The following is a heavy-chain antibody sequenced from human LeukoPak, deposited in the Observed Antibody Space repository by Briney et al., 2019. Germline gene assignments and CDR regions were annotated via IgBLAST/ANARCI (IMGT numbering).Heavy chain of an antibody. J-gene: IGHJ4*02. D-gene: IGHD5-24*01. Sequence: SETLSLTCTVSGGSISTYYWTWIRQPPGKGLEWIGYIYYGGSTNYNPSLKSRVTISVDTSKNQVSLKLSSVTAADTAVYYCARVGRDGYNDYLDYWGQGTLVTVSS. CDR2: IYYGGST. CDR1: GGSISTYY. V-gene: IGHV4-59*01. CDR3: ARVGRDGYNDYLDY.